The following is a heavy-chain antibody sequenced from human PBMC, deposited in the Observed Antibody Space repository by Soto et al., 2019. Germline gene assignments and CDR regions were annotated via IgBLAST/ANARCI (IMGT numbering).Heavy chain of an antibody. D-gene: IGHD3-22*01. CDR2: INPSGGNT. J-gene: IGHJ4*02. CDR1: GYTFTDYY. Sequence: ASVKVSCKASGYTFTDYYMHWVRQAPGQGLEWMGIINPSGGNTKYAQKFQGRVTMTRDTSTSTVYMELSSLRSEDTAVYYCARVQTHSSSWYYFDYWGQGTLVTVSS. CDR3: ARVQTHSSSWYYFDY. V-gene: IGHV1-46*01.